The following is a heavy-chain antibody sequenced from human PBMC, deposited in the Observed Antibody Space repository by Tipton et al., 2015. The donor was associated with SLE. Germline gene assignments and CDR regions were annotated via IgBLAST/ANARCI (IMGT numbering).Heavy chain of an antibody. D-gene: IGHD3-10*01. Sequence: SLRLSCAASGFTFSTYWMLWVRQAPGKGLVWVSRIKSDGSYTNYADSVKGRFTTSRDNSKNTLYLQMNSLRAEDTAVYYCARDRGEEWDYWGQGTLVTVSS. CDR2: IKSDGSYT. CDR3: ARDRGEEWDY. J-gene: IGHJ4*02. CDR1: GFTFSTYW. V-gene: IGHV3-74*01.